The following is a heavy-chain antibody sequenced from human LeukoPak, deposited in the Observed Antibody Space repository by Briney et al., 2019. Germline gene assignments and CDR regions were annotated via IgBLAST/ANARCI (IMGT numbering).Heavy chain of an antibody. J-gene: IGHJ4*02. D-gene: IGHD2-15*01. V-gene: IGHV3-7*01. Sequence: GGSLRLSCAASGFTFSSYWMSWVRQAPGKGLEWVANIKQDGSEKYYVDSVKGRFTISRDNAKNSLYLQMNSLRAEDTAVYYCARAQGYCSGGSCYPYYFDYWGQGTLVTVSS. CDR2: IKQDGSEK. CDR3: ARAQGYCSGGSCYPYYFDY. CDR1: GFTFSSYW.